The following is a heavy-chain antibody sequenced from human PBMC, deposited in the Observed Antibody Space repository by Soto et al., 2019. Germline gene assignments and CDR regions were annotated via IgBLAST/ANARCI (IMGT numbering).Heavy chain of an antibody. CDR2: LYYGRSA. Sequence: PSETLSLTCAVSGDSISSYYCMWIRQPPGKGLESIGYLYYGRSANYNPSLKSRVTLSVDTSTNQCSLTLSSMTAADTAVYYCARQILYQPPEYYFDYWGQGTLVTVSS. CDR1: GDSISSYY. CDR3: ARQILYQPPEYYFDY. J-gene: IGHJ4*02. V-gene: IGHV4-59*01. D-gene: IGHD2-2*01.